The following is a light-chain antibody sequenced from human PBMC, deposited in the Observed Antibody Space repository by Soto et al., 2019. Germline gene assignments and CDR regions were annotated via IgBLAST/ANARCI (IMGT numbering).Light chain of an antibody. V-gene: IGKV1-39*01. CDR2: AAS. CDR1: QSISSY. CDR3: RQSYSTSSYT. Sequence: DIQMTQSPSSLSASVGDRVTITCRASQSISSYLNWYQQKPGKAPKLLIYAASSLQSGVPSRFSGSGSGTDFTLTISSLQPEDFATYYCRQSYSTSSYTFGQGTKLEIK. J-gene: IGKJ2*01.